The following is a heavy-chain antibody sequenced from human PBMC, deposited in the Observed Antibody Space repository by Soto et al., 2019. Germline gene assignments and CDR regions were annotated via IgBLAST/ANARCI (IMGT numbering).Heavy chain of an antibody. Sequence: GGSLILSCAASGFTFRSYSMSWVRQAPGKGLEWVSAISGRDGSTYYADSVKGRFTISRDDSKNTPYLQVNSLRAEDTAVYYRAKRYSSSWKTFDYWGQGTQVTVSS. CDR1: GFTFRSYS. J-gene: IGHJ4*02. V-gene: IGHV3-23*01. D-gene: IGHD6-13*01. CDR2: ISGRDGST. CDR3: AKRYSSSWKTFDY.